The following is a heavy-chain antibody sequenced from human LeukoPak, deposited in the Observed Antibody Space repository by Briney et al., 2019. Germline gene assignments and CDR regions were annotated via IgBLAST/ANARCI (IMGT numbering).Heavy chain of an antibody. CDR2: IYHSGST. J-gene: IGHJ5*02. CDR1: GYSISGGYY. V-gene: IGHV4-38-2*01. CDR3: ARHTTDYFFHAWDHNWFDP. Sequence: SETLSLTCAVSGYSISGGYYWGWIRQPPGKGLEWIGSIYHSGSTYYNPSLKSRVTISVDTSKNQFSLKLSSVTAADTAVYYCARHTTDYFFHAWDHNWFDPWRQGTLVTVSS. D-gene: IGHD1-1*01.